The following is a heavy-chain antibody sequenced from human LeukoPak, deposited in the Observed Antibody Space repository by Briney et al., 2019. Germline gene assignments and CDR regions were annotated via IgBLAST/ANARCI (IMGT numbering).Heavy chain of an antibody. D-gene: IGHD6-6*01. J-gene: IGHJ5*02. CDR1: GFSFSNFW. V-gene: IGHV3-7*01. Sequence: PGGSLRLTCAASGFSFSNFWMSWVRQAPGKGLEWVANIKPDGSATGYVDSVKGRFTISRDNAKNSLDLQMNSLRAEDTAVYYCARGGGSSSWGQGTLVTVSS. CDR2: IKPDGSAT. CDR3: ARGGGSSS.